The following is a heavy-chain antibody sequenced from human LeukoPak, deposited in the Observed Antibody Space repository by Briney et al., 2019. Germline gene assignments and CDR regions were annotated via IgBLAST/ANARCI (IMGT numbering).Heavy chain of an antibody. CDR2: INPNSGVT. J-gene: IGHJ4*02. D-gene: IGHD3-9*01. Sequence: ASVKVSCKASRYTFTGYYMHWVRQAPGQGLEWMGWINPNSGVTDYAQNFQGRVTMTRDTSISTAYVELSRLRSDDTALYYCARSPHILTGENFDYWGQGTLVTVSS. CDR3: ARSPHILTGENFDY. CDR1: RYTFTGYY. V-gene: IGHV1-2*02.